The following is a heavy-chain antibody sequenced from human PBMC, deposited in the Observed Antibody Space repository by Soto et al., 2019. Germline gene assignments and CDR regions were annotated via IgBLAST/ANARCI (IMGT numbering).Heavy chain of an antibody. CDR2: INHSGST. D-gene: IGHD5-12*01. V-gene: IGHV4-34*01. CDR1: GGSFSGYY. Sequence: SETLSLTCAVYGGSFSGYYWSWIRQPPGKGLEWIGEINHSGSTNYNPSLKSRVTISVDTSKNQFSLKLSSVTAADTAVYYCARGRSGYDAGWFDPWGQGTLVTVSS. J-gene: IGHJ5*02. CDR3: ARGRSGYDAGWFDP.